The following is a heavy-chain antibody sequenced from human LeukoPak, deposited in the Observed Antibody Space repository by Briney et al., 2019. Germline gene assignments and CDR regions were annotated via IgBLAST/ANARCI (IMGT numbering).Heavy chain of an antibody. V-gene: IGHV3-23*01. CDR3: TNAVAGQAYYYYGMDV. CDR1: GFTFSSTA. CDR2: ISGSGGST. Sequence: GGSLRLSCAASGFTFSSTAMSWVRQAPGKGLEWVSAISGSGGSTYYDDSVKGRLTISRDNSKNTLYLQMNSLRAEDTAVYSCTNAVAGQAYYYYGMDVWGQGTTVTVSS. J-gene: IGHJ6*02.